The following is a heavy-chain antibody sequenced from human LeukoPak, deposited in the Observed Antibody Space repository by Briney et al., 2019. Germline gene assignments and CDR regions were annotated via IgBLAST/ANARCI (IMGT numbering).Heavy chain of an antibody. V-gene: IGHV1-18*01. D-gene: IGHD6-13*01. CDR2: ISAYNGNT. CDR1: GYTFTSYG. J-gene: IGHJ4*02. Sequence: ASVKVSCKASGYTFTSYGISWVRQAPGQGLEGMGCISAYNGNTNYAQKLQGRVTMTTDTSTSTAYMELRSLRSDDTAVYYCARDAAAGNGPSYFDYWGQGTLVTVSS. CDR3: ARDAAAGNGPSYFDY.